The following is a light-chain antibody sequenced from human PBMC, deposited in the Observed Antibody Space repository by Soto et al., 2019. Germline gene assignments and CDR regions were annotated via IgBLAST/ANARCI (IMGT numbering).Light chain of an antibody. CDR2: SNN. Sequence: QSVLTQPPSASGTPGQRVTNSCSGSGSNIGSNTVNWYQQLPGTAPKLLIYSNNQRPSGVPDRFSGSKSGTSASLAISGLQSEDEADYYCAAWDDSLNGYVFGTGTKVTVL. CDR3: AAWDDSLNGYV. J-gene: IGLJ1*01. CDR1: GSNIGSNT. V-gene: IGLV1-44*01.